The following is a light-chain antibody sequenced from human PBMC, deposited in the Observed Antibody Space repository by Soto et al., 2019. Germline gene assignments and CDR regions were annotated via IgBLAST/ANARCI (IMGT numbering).Light chain of an antibody. Sequence: ETVMTQSPATLSVSPGERATVSCRASQSVSNNYLAWYQQKPGQAPRLLIYGASNRATGIPDRFSGSGSGTDFTLTISRLEPEDFAVYYCQQYGSSGTFGQGTKVDIK. V-gene: IGKV3-20*01. J-gene: IGKJ1*01. CDR2: GAS. CDR1: QSVSNNY. CDR3: QQYGSSGT.